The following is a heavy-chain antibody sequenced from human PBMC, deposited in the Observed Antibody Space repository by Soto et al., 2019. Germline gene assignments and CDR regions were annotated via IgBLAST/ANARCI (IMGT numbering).Heavy chain of an antibody. CDR3: AKDLQSYGDYDYYCYGMDV. CDR1: GFTFSTYG. V-gene: IGHV3-30*18. J-gene: IGHJ6*02. CDR2: ISYDGTNK. D-gene: IGHD4-17*01. Sequence: QVQLVESGGGVVQPGRSLTISCAASGFTFSTYGMHWVRQTPGKGLEWVAVISYDGTNKFYSDSVKGRFTISRDNFKNTLTLQITSLRADDTAVYSCAKDLQSYGDYDYYCYGMDVWGLGTRVTVSS.